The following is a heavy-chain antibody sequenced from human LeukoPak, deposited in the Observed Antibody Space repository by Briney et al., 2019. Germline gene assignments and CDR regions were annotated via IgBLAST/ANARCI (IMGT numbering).Heavy chain of an antibody. D-gene: IGHD2-8*02. CDR2: IIPIFTTA. CDR1: GGTFNNYA. CDR3: ATPGGALADAFDI. J-gene: IGHJ3*02. Sequence: SVKVSCKASGGTFNNYAISWVRQAPGQGLEWVGGIIPIFTTANYAQKFQGRVTITADKSTNTAYMELSSLRSEDTAVYYCATPGGALADAFDIWGQGTMVTVSS. V-gene: IGHV1-69*06.